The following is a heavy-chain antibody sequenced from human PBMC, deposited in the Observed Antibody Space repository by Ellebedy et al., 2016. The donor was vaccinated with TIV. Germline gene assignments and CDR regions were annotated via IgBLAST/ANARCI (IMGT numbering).Heavy chain of an antibody. Sequence: PGGSLRLSCAASGFTFDDYAMHWVRQAPGKGLEWVSGISWNSGSIGYADSVKGRFTISRANAKNSLYLQMNSLRAEDTALYYCAKDLGLDFWSPSGYFDYWGQGTLVTVSS. CDR2: ISWNSGSI. CDR1: GFTFDDYA. V-gene: IGHV3-9*01. CDR3: AKDLGLDFWSPSGYFDY. D-gene: IGHD3-3*01. J-gene: IGHJ4*02.